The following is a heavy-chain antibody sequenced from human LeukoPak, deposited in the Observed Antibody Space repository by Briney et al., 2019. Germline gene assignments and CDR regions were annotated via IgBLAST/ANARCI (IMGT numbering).Heavy chain of an antibody. Sequence: SETLSLTCTVSGGSITSNHWSWVRQPPGKGLEWIGQVHHSGGTSYNPSLRSRVTISIDKSENQFSLKLNSVTAADTAVYYCARAVLSRWRYQQHLGGNGMDVWGQGTTVTVSS. V-gene: IGHV4-4*02. J-gene: IGHJ6*02. CDR3: ARAVLSRWRYQQHLGGNGMDV. CDR2: VHHSGGT. CDR1: GGSITSNH. D-gene: IGHD2-2*01.